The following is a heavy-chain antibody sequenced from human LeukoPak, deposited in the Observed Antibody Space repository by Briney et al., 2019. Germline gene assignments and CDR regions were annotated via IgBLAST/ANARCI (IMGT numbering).Heavy chain of an antibody. CDR2: IKTDGTDT. CDR1: GFTFSTHW. D-gene: IGHD1-26*01. J-gene: IGHJ4*02. CDR3: AKDISVGATPYYFDY. Sequence: GGSLRLSCAASGFTFSTHWMHWVRQAPGKGLVWVSCIKTDGTDTRYAESVKGRFTISRDNAKNSLYLQMNSLRAEDTALYYCAKDISVGATPYYFDYWGQGTLVTVSS. V-gene: IGHV3-74*01.